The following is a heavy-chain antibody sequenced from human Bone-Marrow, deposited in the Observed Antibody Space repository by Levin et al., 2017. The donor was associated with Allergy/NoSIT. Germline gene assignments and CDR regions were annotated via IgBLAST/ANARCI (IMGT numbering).Heavy chain of an antibody. Sequence: PGGSLRLSCAASGFTFSSYWMHWVRQAPGKGLVWVSRINSDGSSTSYADSVKGRFTISRDNAKNTLYLQMNSLRAEDTAVYYCARDSYHIVVVTAIGPIWNPQKGLDETFFDYWGQGTLVTVSS. J-gene: IGHJ4*02. D-gene: IGHD2-21*02. V-gene: IGHV3-74*01. CDR1: GFTFSSYW. CDR3: ARDSYHIVVVTAIGPIWNPQKGLDETFFDY. CDR2: INSDGSST.